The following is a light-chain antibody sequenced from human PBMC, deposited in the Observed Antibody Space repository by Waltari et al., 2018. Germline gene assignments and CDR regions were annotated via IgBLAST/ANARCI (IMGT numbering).Light chain of an antibody. CDR1: QTISSY. J-gene: IGKJ3*01. CDR3: QQSYSSPPFP. Sequence: DIQMTQSPSPLSASVGDRVTITCRANQTISSYFNWYQQQPGKAPRLLISATSSLQSGVPSRFSGSRSGTDVTLTISSLHPEDFATYYCQQSYSSPPFPFGPGTKVDIK. CDR2: ATS. V-gene: IGKV1-39*01.